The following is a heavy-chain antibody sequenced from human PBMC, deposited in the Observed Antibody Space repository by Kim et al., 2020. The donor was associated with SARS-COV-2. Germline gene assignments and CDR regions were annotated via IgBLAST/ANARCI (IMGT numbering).Heavy chain of an antibody. CDR2: INHSGST. J-gene: IGHJ4*02. CDR3: ARRRGQYYDYVWGSYRYNPWGYFDY. V-gene: IGHV4-34*01. D-gene: IGHD3-16*02. CDR1: GGSFSGYY. Sequence: SETLSLTCAVYGGSFSGYYWSWIRQPPGKGLEWIGEINHSGSTNYNPSLKSRVTISVDTSKNQFSLKLSSVTAADTAVYYCARRRGQYYDYVWGSYRYNPWGYFDYWGQGTLVTVSS.